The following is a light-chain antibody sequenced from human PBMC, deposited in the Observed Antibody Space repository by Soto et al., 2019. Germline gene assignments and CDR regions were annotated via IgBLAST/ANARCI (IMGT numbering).Light chain of an antibody. V-gene: IGKV3-20*01. CDR3: QQYGSSPSWT. J-gene: IGKJ1*01. Sequence: EIVMTQSPATLSVSPGERATLSCRASQSVSSNLAWYQQKPGQAPRLLIXXXXXRATVIPDRFSGSGSGTDFTPTTSRLEPEDFAVYYCQQYGSSPSWTFGQGTKVDIK. CDR2: XXX. CDR1: QSVSSN.